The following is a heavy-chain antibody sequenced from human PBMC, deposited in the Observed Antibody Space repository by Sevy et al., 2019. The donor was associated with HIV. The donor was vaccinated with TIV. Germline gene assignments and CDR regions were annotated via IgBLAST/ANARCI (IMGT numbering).Heavy chain of an antibody. CDR3: ARAQQVTMLVVIGGLYFDF. V-gene: IGHV3-7*01. CDR1: GFTFSSYW. D-gene: IGHD3-22*01. Sequence: GGYLRLSCAASGFTFSSYWMTWVRQAPGKGLEWVANIKQDMSEKYYADSVNGRFTISRDNARHSLCLQMESLRAEDTAVYYSARAQQVTMLVVIGGLYFDFWGRGTLVTVSS. CDR2: IKQDMSEK. J-gene: IGHJ4*02.